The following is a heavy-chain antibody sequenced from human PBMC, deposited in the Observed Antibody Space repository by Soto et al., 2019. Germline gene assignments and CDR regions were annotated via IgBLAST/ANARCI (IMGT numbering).Heavy chain of an antibody. CDR2: MNPGSGDT. D-gene: IGHD3-16*01. CDR3: ARMETFGSLNWFDP. CDR1: GYSFTNSD. J-gene: IGHJ5*02. Sequence: ASVKVSCKASGYSFTNSDVSWVRQATEQGLEWMGWMNPGSGDTGYAQKFQGRVTMTRDISIATAYMELSSLRSDDTAIYYCARMETFGSLNWFDPWGQGTLVTVSS. V-gene: IGHV1-8*01.